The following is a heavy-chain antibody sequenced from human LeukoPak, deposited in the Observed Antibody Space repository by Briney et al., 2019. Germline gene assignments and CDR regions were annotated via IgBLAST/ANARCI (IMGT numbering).Heavy chain of an antibody. CDR1: GFTFSSYG. CDR3: AKDFKLWFGELLSLDY. Sequence: PGGSLRLSCAASGFTFSSYGMHWVRQAPGKGLEWVAVISYDGSNKYYADSVKGRFTISRDNSKNTLYLQMNSLRAEDTAVYYCAKDFKLWFGELLSLDYWGQGTLVTVSS. D-gene: IGHD3-10*01. J-gene: IGHJ4*02. V-gene: IGHV3-30*18. CDR2: ISYDGSNK.